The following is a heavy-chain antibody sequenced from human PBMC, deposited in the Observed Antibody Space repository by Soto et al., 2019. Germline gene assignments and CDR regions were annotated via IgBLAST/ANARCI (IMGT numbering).Heavy chain of an antibody. CDR3: ATEELCGADCYFFKH. J-gene: IGHJ4*02. CDR1: GFNLRNYE. D-gene: IGHD2-21*02. CDR2: ISGSNNNI. Sequence: GGSLRLSCAVSGFNLRNYEMNWVRQVPGKGLEWISKISGSNNNIYYADSVQGRFTISRDNANNVLFLQMNSLRAEDTATYHCATEELCGADCYFFKHWGQGTLVTVSS. V-gene: IGHV3-48*03.